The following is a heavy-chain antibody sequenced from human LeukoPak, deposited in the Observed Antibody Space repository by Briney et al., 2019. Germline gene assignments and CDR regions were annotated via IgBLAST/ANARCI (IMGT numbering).Heavy chain of an antibody. V-gene: IGHV3-23*01. D-gene: IGHD6-6*01. CDR3: ARGSSKTGFAY. CDR1: GFSFSTYV. CDR2: INPGSGT. J-gene: IGHJ4*02. Sequence: GGSPSLSCAASGFSFSTYVMNWVRQAPGKGLEWVSTINPGSGTYYADSVKGRFSISRDNSKSTLSLQMNSLSADDTAVYYCARGSSKTGFAYWGQDPRDIVSS.